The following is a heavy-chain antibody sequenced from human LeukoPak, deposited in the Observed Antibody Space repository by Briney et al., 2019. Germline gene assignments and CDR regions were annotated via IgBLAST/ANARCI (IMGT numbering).Heavy chain of an antibody. V-gene: IGHV3-23*01. D-gene: IGHD3-22*01. J-gene: IGHJ4*02. CDR3: AKLTNVGSGCSYRNHLDY. CDR1: GFLLTSHS. CDR2: ISGSGGNT. Sequence: GVSLSLFCAVSGFLLTSHSMRCARHARGRGLEWVSSISGSGGNTYYADSVRGRLNIHRDNAKNTVYLQMNSLRHEDTAVYYCAKLTNVGSGCSYRNHLDYWGQGTLVTVSS.